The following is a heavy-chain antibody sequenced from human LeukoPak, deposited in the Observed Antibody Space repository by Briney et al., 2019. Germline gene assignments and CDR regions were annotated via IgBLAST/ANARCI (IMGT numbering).Heavy chain of an antibody. D-gene: IGHD2-2*01. CDR2: ISGSGGST. CDR3: AKDGSRLESSDY. V-gene: IGHV3-23*01. CDR1: GFTFSSYA. J-gene: IGHJ4*02. Sequence: GGSLRLSCAASGFTFSSYAMSWVRQAPGKGLEWVSAISGSGGSTYYADSVKGRFTISRDNSKNTLYLQTNSLRAEDTAVYYCAKDGSRLESSDYWGQGTLVTVSS.